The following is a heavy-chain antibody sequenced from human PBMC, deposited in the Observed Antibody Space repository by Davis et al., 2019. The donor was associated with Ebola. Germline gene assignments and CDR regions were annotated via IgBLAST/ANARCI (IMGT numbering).Heavy chain of an antibody. V-gene: IGHV3-48*01. CDR3: ASQLGGDWLLPHDAFDI. CDR2: ISSSSSTI. D-gene: IGHD3-9*01. J-gene: IGHJ3*02. CDR1: GFTFSSYS. Sequence: GGSLRLSCAASGFTFSSYSMNWVRQAPGKGLEWVSYISSSSSTIYYADSVKGRFTISRDNSKNTLYPQMNSLRAEDTAVYYCASQLGGDWLLPHDAFDIWGQGTMVTVSS.